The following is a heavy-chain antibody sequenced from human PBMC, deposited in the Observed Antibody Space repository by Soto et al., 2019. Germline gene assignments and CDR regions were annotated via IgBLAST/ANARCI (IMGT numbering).Heavy chain of an antibody. CDR2: IYYSGST. J-gene: IGHJ4*02. Sequence: SETLSLTCTVSGGPISSSSYYWGWIRQPPXKGLEWIGSIYYSGSTYYNPSLKSRVTISVDTSKNQFSLKLSSVTAADTAVYYCARQGYCSSTSCYSLFDYWGQGTLVTVSS. CDR3: ARQGYCSSTSCYSLFDY. CDR1: GGPISSSSYY. D-gene: IGHD2-2*01. V-gene: IGHV4-39*01.